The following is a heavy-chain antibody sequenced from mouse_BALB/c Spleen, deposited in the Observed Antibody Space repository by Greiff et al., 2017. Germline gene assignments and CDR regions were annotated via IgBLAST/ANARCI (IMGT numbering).Heavy chain of an antibody. J-gene: IGHJ2*01. V-gene: IGHV5-12-2*01. CDR3: ARHTHYYGSRSPYYFDY. Sequence: EVKLVESGGGLVQPGGSLKLSCAASGFTFSSYTMSWVRQTPEKRLEWVAYISNGGGSTYYPDTVKGRFTISRDNAKNTLYLQMSSLKSEDTAMYYCARHTHYYGSRSPYYFDYWGQGTTLTVSS. CDR1: GFTFSSYT. D-gene: IGHD1-1*01. CDR2: ISNGGGST.